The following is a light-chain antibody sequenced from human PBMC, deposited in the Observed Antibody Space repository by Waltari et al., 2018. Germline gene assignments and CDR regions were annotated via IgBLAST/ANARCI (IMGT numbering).Light chain of an antibody. J-gene: IGKJ2*01. Sequence: DIVMTQSPDSLAVSLGERDTINCKSSQSVLYSTYNKNYLAGYQQKPGQPPKLLIYWASARESGVPDRFSGSGSGTDFTLIISSLQAEDVAVYYCQQYYTIPRTFGQGTSLEIK. CDR3: QQYYTIPRT. V-gene: IGKV4-1*01. CDR1: QSVLYSTYNKNY. CDR2: WAS.